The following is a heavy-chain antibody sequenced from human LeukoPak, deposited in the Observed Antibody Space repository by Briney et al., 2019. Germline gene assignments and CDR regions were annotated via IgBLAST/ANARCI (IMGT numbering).Heavy chain of an antibody. Sequence: PGGSLRLSCAASGFTFSSYSMNWVRQAPGKGLEWVSSISSNSTYIHYADSVKGRFTISRDNAKNSLYLQMNSLRAEDTAVYFCARDSSTTIFGAVLPDAGKKWFDPWGQRTLVTVSS. J-gene: IGHJ5*02. D-gene: IGHD3-3*01. CDR2: ISSNSTYI. CDR1: GFTFSSYS. V-gene: IGHV3-21*01. CDR3: ARDSSTTIFGAVLPDAGKKWFDP.